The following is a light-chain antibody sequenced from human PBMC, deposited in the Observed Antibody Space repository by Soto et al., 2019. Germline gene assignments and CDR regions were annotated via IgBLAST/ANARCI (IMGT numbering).Light chain of an antibody. J-gene: IGLJ2*01. CDR2: EVS. CDR3: SSYTSSSTLGV. V-gene: IGLV2-14*01. CDR1: SSDVGGYNY. Sequence: QSALTQPASVSGSPGQSITISCTGTSSDVGGYNYVSWYQQHPGKAPKLMIYEVSNRPSGVSNRFSGSKSGNTASLTISGLQAKDEADYYCSSYTSSSTLGVFGGGTKRTVL.